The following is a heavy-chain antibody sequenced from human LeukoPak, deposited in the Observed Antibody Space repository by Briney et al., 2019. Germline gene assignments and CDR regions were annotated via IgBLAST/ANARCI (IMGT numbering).Heavy chain of an antibody. J-gene: IGHJ5*02. CDR2: IYPGDSDT. Sequence: GGSLKISCKGSGYSFTSYWIGWVRQMPGKGLEWMGIIYPGDSDTRYSPSFQGQVTISADKSISTAYLQWSSLKASDTAMYYCARHTLGYCSGGSCYTFDPWGQGTLVTVSS. CDR3: ARHTLGYCSGGSCYTFDP. D-gene: IGHD2-15*01. CDR1: GYSFTSYW. V-gene: IGHV5-51*01.